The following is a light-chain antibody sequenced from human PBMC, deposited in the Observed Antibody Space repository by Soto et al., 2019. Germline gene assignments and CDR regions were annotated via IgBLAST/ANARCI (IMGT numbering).Light chain of an antibody. V-gene: IGKV3-15*01. CDR2: GAS. Sequence: EIVMTQSPATLSVSPGESATLSCRASQSVSNKLAWYQQKVGQAPRLLIYGASTRAAGIPARFSGSGSGTEFTLTISSLQSEDFEVYYCQQYDKWPLTFGGGAKVEIK. J-gene: IGKJ4*01. CDR3: QQYDKWPLT. CDR1: QSVSNK.